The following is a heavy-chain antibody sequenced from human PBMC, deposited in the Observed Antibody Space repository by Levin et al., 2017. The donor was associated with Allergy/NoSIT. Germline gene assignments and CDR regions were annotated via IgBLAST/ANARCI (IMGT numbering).Heavy chain of an antibody. CDR3: ARRTGKDYGDTDAFDI. CDR1: GFTFSSYW. J-gene: IGHJ3*02. D-gene: IGHD4-17*01. V-gene: IGHV3-74*01. CDR2: INSDGSST. Sequence: TGGSLRLSCAASGFTFSSYWMHWVRQAPGKGLVWVSRINSDGSSTSYADSVKGRFTISSDNAKNTMYLQMNSLRAEDTAVYYCARRTGKDYGDTDAFDIWGQGTMVTVSS.